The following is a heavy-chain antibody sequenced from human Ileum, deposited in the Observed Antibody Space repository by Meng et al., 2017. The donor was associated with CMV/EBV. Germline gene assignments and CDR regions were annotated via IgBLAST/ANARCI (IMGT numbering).Heavy chain of an antibody. V-gene: IGHV4-30-4*08. CDR2: IHYGGST. D-gene: IGHD3-16*01. CDR1: RDSIGTNSHN. CDR3: ARRGDAEEFDY. Sequence: QVQLQESVPALVSPSGTLALTCPYARDSIGTNSHNWSWIRQPPGKGLENIGYIHYGGSTHYKPSLKSRFSISVDRSKNQFSLKVTSVIAADTALYYCARRGDAEEFDYWGQGALVTVSS. J-gene: IGHJ4*02.